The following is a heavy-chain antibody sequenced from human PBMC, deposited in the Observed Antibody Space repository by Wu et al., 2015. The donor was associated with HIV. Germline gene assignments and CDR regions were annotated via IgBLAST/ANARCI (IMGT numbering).Heavy chain of an antibody. CDR2: INPDNDRT. Sequence: QVQLVQSGAEVKKPGSSVEVSCKASGGTFSSYAISWVRQAPGQGLEWMGWINPDNDRTNFAQKFQVRVTMTRDTSISTAYMTLSRLRSDDTAIYYCARAVAGRFFDWLPQLDYWGQGTLVTVSS. CDR1: GGTFSSYA. D-gene: IGHD3-9*01. J-gene: IGHJ4*02. CDR3: ARAVAGRFFDWLPQLDY. V-gene: IGHV1-2*02.